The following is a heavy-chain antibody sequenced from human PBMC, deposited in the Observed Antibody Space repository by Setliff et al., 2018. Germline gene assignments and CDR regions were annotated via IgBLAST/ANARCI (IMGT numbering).Heavy chain of an antibody. Sequence: PEETLSLTCTVSGGSISTYYWSWIRQTPVKGLEWIGYVYYSGTTNYNPLFKSRVTISVDRPKNQFSLKLSSVTAADTGVYYCARDSALHSYHYDSSGYLDYWGQGALVTVSS. D-gene: IGHD3-22*01. CDR3: ARDSALHSYHYDSSGYLDY. CDR1: GGSISTYY. J-gene: IGHJ4*02. V-gene: IGHV4-59*01. CDR2: VYYSGTT.